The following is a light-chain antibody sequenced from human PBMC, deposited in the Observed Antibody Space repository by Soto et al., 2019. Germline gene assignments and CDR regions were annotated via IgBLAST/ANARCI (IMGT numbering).Light chain of an antibody. J-gene: IGKJ2*01. CDR1: QDISSF. V-gene: IGKV1-39*01. CDR2: AAS. CDR3: QQSYSTLPYT. Sequence: IQLTQSPSSLSASVGDRVTITCRASQDISSFLAWYQQKPGKAPKLLIYAASSLQSGVPSRFSGSGSRTDFTLTISSLQPEDFATYYCQQSYSTLPYTFGQGTKVVIK.